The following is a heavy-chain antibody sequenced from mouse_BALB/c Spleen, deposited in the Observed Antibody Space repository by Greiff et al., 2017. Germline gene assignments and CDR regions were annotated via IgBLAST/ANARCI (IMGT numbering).Heavy chain of an antibody. CDR2: IRSKSNNYAT. D-gene: IGHD4-1*01. Sequence: EVHLVESGGGLVQPKGSLKLSCAASGFTFNTYAMNWVRQAPGKGLEWVARIRSKSNNYATYYADSVKDRFTISRDDSQSMLYLQMNNLKTEDTAMYYCVRAELGRGGFDYWGQGTTLTVSS. CDR3: VRAELGRGGFDY. CDR1: GFTFNTYA. J-gene: IGHJ2*01. V-gene: IGHV10-1*02.